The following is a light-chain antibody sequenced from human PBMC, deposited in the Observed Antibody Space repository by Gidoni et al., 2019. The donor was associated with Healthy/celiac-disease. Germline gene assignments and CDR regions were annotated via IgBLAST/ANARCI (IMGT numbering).Light chain of an antibody. Sequence: RVTITCRASQSNSSYLNWYQQKPGKAPKILIYTASSSQSGVPSRFSGSGSGTYFTLTISSLQPEDFATYYCQQSYSTPPFTFGPGTKVDIK. CDR3: QQSYSTPPFT. V-gene: IGKV1-39*01. CDR2: TAS. J-gene: IGKJ3*01. CDR1: QSNSSY.